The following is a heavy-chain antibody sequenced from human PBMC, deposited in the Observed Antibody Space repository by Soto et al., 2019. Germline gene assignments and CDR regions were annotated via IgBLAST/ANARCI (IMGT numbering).Heavy chain of an antibody. V-gene: IGHV4-39*01. D-gene: IGHD6-19*01. CDR3: VRLHGFRIAVAGTNILGAFDI. Sequence: PSETLSLTCTVSDGSISSSSYYWGWIRQPPGKGLEWIGSIYYSGSTYYNPSLKSRVTISVDTSKNQFSLKLSSVTAADTAVYYCVRLHGFRIAVAGTNILGAFDIWGQGTMVTVSS. CDR1: DGSISSSSYY. J-gene: IGHJ3*02. CDR2: IYYSGST.